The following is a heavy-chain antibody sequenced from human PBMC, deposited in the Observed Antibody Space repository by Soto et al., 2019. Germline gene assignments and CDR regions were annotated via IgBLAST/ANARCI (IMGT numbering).Heavy chain of an antibody. Sequence: LRLSCAASGFTFSTYSLNWVRQAPGKGLEWVSSINSRSSYIFYADSVKGRFTISRDNAKNSLYLQMNSLRAEDTAVYYCARARGIAARPYYFDYWGQGTLVTVSS. CDR2: INSRSSYI. V-gene: IGHV3-21*01. J-gene: IGHJ4*02. D-gene: IGHD6-6*01. CDR3: ARARGIAARPYYFDY. CDR1: GFTFSTYS.